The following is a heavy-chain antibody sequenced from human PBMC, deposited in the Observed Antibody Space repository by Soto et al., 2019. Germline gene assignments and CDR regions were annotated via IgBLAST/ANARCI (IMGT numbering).Heavy chain of an antibody. D-gene: IGHD2-21*02. Sequence: GASVKVSCKASGYTFTSYVISWVRQAPGQGLEWMGWISAYNGNTNYAQKLQGRVTMTTDTSTSTAYMELRSLRSDDTVVYYCAGGKWSLVPHYYSYYGMDVWGQGTTVTVSS. CDR3: AGGKWSLVPHYYSYYGMDV. CDR2: ISAYNGNT. J-gene: IGHJ6*02. CDR1: GYTFTSYV. V-gene: IGHV1-18*01.